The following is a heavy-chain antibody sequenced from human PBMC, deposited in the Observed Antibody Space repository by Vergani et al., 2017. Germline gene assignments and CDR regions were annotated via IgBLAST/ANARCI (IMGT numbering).Heavy chain of an antibody. CDR3: HIAAAGKYFDY. Sequence: QVQLVQSGAEVKKPGASVKVSCKASGGTFSSYAISWVRQAPGQGLEWMGRIIPILGIANYAQKFQGRVTITADESTSTAYMELSSLRSEDTAVYYCHIAAAGKYFDYWGQGTLVTVSS. J-gene: IGHJ4*02. CDR2: IIPILGIA. CDR1: GGTFSSYA. V-gene: IGHV1-69*04. D-gene: IGHD6-13*01.